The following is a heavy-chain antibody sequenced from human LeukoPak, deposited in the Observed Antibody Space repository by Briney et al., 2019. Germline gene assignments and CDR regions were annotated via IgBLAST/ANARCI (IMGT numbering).Heavy chain of an antibody. CDR3: ARERTRWYDSSGYYDH. Sequence: GASVKVSCKASGYGFTSHYMHWVRQAPGQGLEWMGLINPSGSSTLYAQKFQGRVTMTRDMSTTTDYMELSSLRSEDTAVYYCARERTRWYDSSGYYDHWGQGTLVTVSS. CDR2: INPSGSST. D-gene: IGHD3-22*01. V-gene: IGHV1-46*01. CDR1: GYGFTSHY. J-gene: IGHJ5*02.